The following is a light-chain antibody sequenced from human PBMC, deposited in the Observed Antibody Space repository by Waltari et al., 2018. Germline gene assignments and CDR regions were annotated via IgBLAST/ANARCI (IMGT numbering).Light chain of an antibody. J-gene: IGKJ1*01. V-gene: IGKV3-20*01. Sequence: EIVLTQSPGTLSLSLGERATVSCRTRQSVSRALAWYQQKPGQAPRLLIYGASPRATGIPDRFSGSGSGTAFSLTISRLEPDDFAVYYCQHYWRLPGTFGQGTTVEI. CDR1: QSVSRA. CDR2: GAS. CDR3: QHYWRLPGT.